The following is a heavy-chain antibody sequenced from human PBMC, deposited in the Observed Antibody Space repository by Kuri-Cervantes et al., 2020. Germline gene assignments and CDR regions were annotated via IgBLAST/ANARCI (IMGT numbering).Heavy chain of an antibody. CDR1: GFTFSSYG. CDR2: IRSKAYGGTT. CDR3: TRDSDYDFWSGYYGDY. Sequence: GGSLRLSCAASGFTFSSYGMHWVRQAPGKGLEWVGFIRSKAYGGTTEYAASVKGRFTISRDDSKSIAYLQMNSLKTEDTAVYYCTRDSDYDFWSGYYGDYWGQGTLVTVSS. V-gene: IGHV3-49*04. D-gene: IGHD3-3*01. J-gene: IGHJ4*02.